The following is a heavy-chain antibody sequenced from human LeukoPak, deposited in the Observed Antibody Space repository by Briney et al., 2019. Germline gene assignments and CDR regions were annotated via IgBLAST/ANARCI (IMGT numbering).Heavy chain of an antibody. CDR2: MSSSGIS. V-gene: IGHV4-61*02. J-gene: IGHJ4*02. Sequence: SETLSLTCTVSNGSISSDTYFWSWIRQPAGKGLEWIGRMSSSGISTYSPSLKSRVTISIDTSRNADTAVYYCAREEYDSSGGVYFDYWGQGTLVTVSS. D-gene: IGHD3-22*01. CDR3: YFDY. CDR1: NGSISSDTYF.